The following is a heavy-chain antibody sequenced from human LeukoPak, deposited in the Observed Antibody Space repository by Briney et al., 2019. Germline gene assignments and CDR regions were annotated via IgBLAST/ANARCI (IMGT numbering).Heavy chain of an antibody. D-gene: IGHD3-3*01. J-gene: IGHJ5*02. Sequence: SETLSLSCTVSGGSISSYYWSWIRQPPGKGLEWIGYIYYSGSTNYNPSLKSRVTISVDTSKKQFSLKLSSVTAADTAVYYCAREVADFWSGGRSGPRWFDPWGQGTLVTVSS. V-gene: IGHV4-59*01. CDR1: GGSISSYY. CDR3: AREVADFWSGGRSGPRWFDP. CDR2: IYYSGST.